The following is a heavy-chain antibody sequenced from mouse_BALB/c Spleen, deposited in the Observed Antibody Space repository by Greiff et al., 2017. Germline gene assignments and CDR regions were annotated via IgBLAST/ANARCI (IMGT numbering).Heavy chain of an antibody. CDR1: GFTFSSYG. CDR3: ARQLYYFDY. CDR2: INSNGGST. Sequence: DVKLVESGGGLVQPGGSLKLSCAASGFTFSSYGMSWVRQTPDKRLELVATINSNGGSTYYPDSVKGRFTISRDNAKNTLYLQMSSLKSEDTAMYYCARQLYYFDYWGQGTTLTVSS. J-gene: IGHJ2*01. V-gene: IGHV5-6-3*01. D-gene: IGHD4-1*02.